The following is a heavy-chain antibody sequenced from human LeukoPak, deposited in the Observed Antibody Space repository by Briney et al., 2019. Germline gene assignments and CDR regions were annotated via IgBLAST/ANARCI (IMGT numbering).Heavy chain of an antibody. D-gene: IGHD6-6*01. J-gene: IGHJ4*02. CDR3: ARRPSIAAPFDY. V-gene: IGHV4-34*01. Sequence: PSETLSLTCAVYGGSFSGYYWSWIRQPPGKGLEWIGEFNHSGSTNYNPSLKSRVTISVDTSKNQFSLKLSSVTAADTAVYYCARRPSIAAPFDYWGQGTLVTVSS. CDR1: GGSFSGYY. CDR2: FNHSGST.